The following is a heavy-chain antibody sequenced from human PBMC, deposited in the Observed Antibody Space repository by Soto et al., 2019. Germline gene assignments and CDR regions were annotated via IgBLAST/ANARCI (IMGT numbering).Heavy chain of an antibody. CDR1: GIIFNGFG. J-gene: IGHJ4*02. Sequence: PGGSLRLSCAASGIIFNGFGMHWVRQAPGKGLEWVAVIRYDGSNIYYADSVKGRFTISRDDSKNTLFLQMNSLKTEDTAVYYCTTDRVYCSSSSCFDSWGQGTLVTVSS. CDR3: TTDRVYCSSSSCFDS. D-gene: IGHD2-2*01. V-gene: IGHV3-30*02. CDR2: IRYDGSNI.